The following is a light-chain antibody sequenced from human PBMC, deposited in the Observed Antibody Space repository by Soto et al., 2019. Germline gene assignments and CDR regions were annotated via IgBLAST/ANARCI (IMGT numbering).Light chain of an antibody. CDR3: QQYGRSATFT. V-gene: IGKV3-20*01. J-gene: IGKJ3*01. CDR1: QSVSSSY. CDR2: GAT. Sequence: ENVLTQSPDTLSLSPGERATLSCRASQSVSSSYLSWYQQKLSQAPRLLIYGATSRATGIPDRFSGSVSGTDFTLTISRLEPEDFAVYYCQQYGRSATFTFGPGTKVDIK.